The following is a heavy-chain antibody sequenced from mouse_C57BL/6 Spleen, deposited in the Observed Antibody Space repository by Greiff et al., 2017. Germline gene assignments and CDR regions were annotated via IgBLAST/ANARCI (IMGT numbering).Heavy chain of an antibody. CDR2: INPYNGGT. CDR1: GYTFTDYY. J-gene: IGHJ2*01. V-gene: IGHV1-19*01. CDR3: ARLGGSGLYYFDY. D-gene: IGHD1-1*02. Sequence: VQLKESGPVLVKPGASVKMSCKASGYTFTDYYMNWVKQSHGKSLEWIGVINPYNGGTSYNQKFKGKATLTVDKSSSTAYMELNSLTSEDSAVYYCARLGGSGLYYFDYWGQGTTLTVSS.